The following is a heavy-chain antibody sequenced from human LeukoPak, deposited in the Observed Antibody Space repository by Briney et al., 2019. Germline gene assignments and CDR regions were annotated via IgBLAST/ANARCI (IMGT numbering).Heavy chain of an antibody. CDR1: GGSISGYY. J-gene: IGHJ5*02. D-gene: IGHD6-13*01. Sequence: SSETLSLTCTVSGGSISGYYWSWLRQPPGKGLEWIGYIYYSGSTNYNPSLKSRVTISVDTSKNQFSLKLSSVTAADTAVYYCARGCSAGTPHNWFDPWGQGTLVTVSS. CDR2: IYYSGST. CDR3: ARGCSAGTPHNWFDP. V-gene: IGHV4-59*01.